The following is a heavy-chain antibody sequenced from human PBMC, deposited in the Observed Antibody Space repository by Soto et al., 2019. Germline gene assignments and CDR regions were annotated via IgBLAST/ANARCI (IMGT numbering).Heavy chain of an antibody. Sequence: LSEILSLTCTFSGGSISSSSFHWGWIRQPPGKGLERIGSIYYSGSTYYNPSLRSRVTISVDTSKNQFSLKLTSVTAADTAVDYCARDKIAGPFDYWGQGTLFTVPS. V-gene: IGHV4-39*02. CDR3: ARDKIAGPFDY. CDR2: IYYSGST. CDR1: GGSISSSSFH. D-gene: IGHD2-21*01. J-gene: IGHJ4*02.